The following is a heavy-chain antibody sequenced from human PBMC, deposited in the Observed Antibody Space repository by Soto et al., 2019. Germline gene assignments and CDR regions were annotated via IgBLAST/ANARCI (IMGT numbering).Heavy chain of an antibody. V-gene: IGHV4-34*01. CDR1: GGSFSGYY. CDR2: INHSGST. Sequence: QVQLQQWGAGLLKPSETLSLTCAVYGGSFSGYYWSWIRQPPGKGLEWIGEINHSGSTNYNPSLKSRVTISVDTSKNQFSLKLRSVTAADTAVYYCARGRMTGGDYWGQGTLVTVSS. D-gene: IGHD1-26*01. J-gene: IGHJ4*02. CDR3: ARGRMTGGDY.